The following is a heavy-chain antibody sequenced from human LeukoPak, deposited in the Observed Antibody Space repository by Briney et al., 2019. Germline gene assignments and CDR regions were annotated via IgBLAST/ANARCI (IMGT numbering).Heavy chain of an antibody. Sequence: PGRSLRLSCAASGFTFSSYGMHWVRQAPGKGLEWVSAISGSGGSTYYADSVKGRFTISRDNSKNTLYLQMNSLRAEDTAVYYCAKRDVLLWFGEQHDYYYYGMDVWGQGTTVTVSS. CDR1: GFTFSSYG. CDR2: ISGSGGST. D-gene: IGHD3-10*01. CDR3: AKRDVLLWFGEQHDYYYYGMDV. J-gene: IGHJ6*02. V-gene: IGHV3-23*01.